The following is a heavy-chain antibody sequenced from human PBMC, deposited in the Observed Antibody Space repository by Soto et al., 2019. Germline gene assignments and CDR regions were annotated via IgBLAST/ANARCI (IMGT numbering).Heavy chain of an antibody. D-gene: IGHD3-22*01. CDR3: AREMISATFFDY. V-gene: IGHV1-18*01. CDR2: ISAYNGDT. J-gene: IGHJ4*02. CDR1: GYSFISYA. Sequence: QVQLVQSGAEVKKPGASVKVSCKASGYSFISYAITWGRQAPGQGLAWMGWISAYNGDTNYAQKLQGRVTMTTDTPTSTAYLELRSLRSDDTAVYYCAREMISATFFDYWGQGTLVTVSS.